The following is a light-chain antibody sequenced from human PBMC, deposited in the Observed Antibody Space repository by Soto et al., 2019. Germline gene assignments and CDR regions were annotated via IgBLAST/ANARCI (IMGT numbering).Light chain of an antibody. CDR1: QSISTW. J-gene: IGKJ4*01. V-gene: IGKV1-5*01. Sequence: DIQMTQSPSTLSASVGDRVTITCRASQSISTWLAWYQQKPGKAPKFLIFDGSSLQSGVPSRFSGSGSGTEFTLTISSLQPDDFATYYCQQYNSYPLTFGGGTKVDIK. CDR3: QQYNSYPLT. CDR2: DGS.